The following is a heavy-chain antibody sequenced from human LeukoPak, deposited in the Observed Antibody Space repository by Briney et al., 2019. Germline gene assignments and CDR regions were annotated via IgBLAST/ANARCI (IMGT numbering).Heavy chain of an antibody. D-gene: IGHD6-6*01. Sequence: SQTLSLTCVISGDGVFSTSAAWNWIRQSXSRGLEWLGRTYHRSQWYNDYAVSVKSRITINPDTSKNQFSLQLNSVTPDDTAVYYCARSQGSSGDNWFDPWGQGTLVTVSS. CDR3: ARSQGSSGDNWFDP. CDR2: TYHRSQWYN. V-gene: IGHV6-1*01. CDR1: GDGVFSTSAA. J-gene: IGHJ5*02.